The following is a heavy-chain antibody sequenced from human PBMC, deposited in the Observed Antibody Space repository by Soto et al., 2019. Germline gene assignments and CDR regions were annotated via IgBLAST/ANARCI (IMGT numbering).Heavy chain of an antibody. CDR1: GFTFSSYA. CDR2: ISGSGGST. Sequence: GGSLRLSCAASGFTFSSYAMSWVRQAPGKGLEWVSAISGSGGSTYYADSVKGRFTISRDNSKNTLYLQMNSLRAEDTAVYYCAKDDGGDKRPYYYYYYMDVWGKGTTVTVSS. CDR3: AKDDGGDKRPYYYYYYMDV. D-gene: IGHD2-21*02. V-gene: IGHV3-23*01. J-gene: IGHJ6*03.